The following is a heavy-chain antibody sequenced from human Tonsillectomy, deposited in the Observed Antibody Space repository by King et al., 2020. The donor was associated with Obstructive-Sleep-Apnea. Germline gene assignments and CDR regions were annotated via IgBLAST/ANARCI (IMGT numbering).Heavy chain of an antibody. V-gene: IGHV5-51*01. J-gene: IGHJ4*02. Sequence: QLVQSGAEVKKPGESLKISCKGSGYSLTNYWIGWVRQVSGKGLEWMGIIYPGDSDTRYSPSFQGQVTISADKSISTAYLQWSSLKASDTAMYYCAIHYGSGSYYNPGGYFDYWGQGTRVTVSS. D-gene: IGHD3-10*01. CDR1: GYSLTNYW. CDR3: AIHYGSGSYYNPGGYFDY. CDR2: IYPGDSDT.